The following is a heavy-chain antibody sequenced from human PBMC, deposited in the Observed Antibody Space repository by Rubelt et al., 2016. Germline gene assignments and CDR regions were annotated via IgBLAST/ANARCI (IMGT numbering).Heavy chain of an antibody. J-gene: IGHJ4*02. CDR2: IYYSGST. CDR3: ARQDSWYYFDH. V-gene: IGHV4-59*08. D-gene: IGHD4-11*01. Sequence: QVQLQESGPGLVKPSETLSLTCTVSGGSISTYYWSWIRQPPGKGLEWIGYIYYSGSTSYNPSLKSRVPLSEDTSKNQFSLKMSVVTAADTAVYYCARQDSWYYFDHWGQGTLVTVSS. CDR1: GGSISTYY.